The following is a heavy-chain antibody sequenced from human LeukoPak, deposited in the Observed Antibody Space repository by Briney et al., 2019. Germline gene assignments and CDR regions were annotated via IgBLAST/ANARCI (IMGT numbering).Heavy chain of an antibody. CDR1: DGSISSTAYY. CDR2: IYYSGTT. D-gene: IGHD2-2*01. CDR3: VRHRKTYCTTTRCSYYFDY. V-gene: IGHV4-39*01. Sequence: SETLSLTCSVSDGSISSTAYYWGWIRQAPGKGLEWIGTIYYSGTTQYNPSLKSRVIISVDTSKNQFSLKVRSVIAADLAVYYCVRHRKTYCTTTRCSYYFDYWGQGALVTVSS. J-gene: IGHJ4*02.